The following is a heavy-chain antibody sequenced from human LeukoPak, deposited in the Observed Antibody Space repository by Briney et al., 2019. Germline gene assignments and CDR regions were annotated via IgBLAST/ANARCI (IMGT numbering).Heavy chain of an antibody. Sequence: SETLSLTCTVSGGSISSYYWSWIRQPPGKGLEWVGYIYYSGSTNYNPALKGRVTISVDTSKNQVALKLSSVTAADTAVYYCARHDGYNSEYYFDYWGQGTLVPVSS. V-gene: IGHV4-59*08. CDR2: IYYSGST. J-gene: IGHJ4*02. CDR1: GGSISSYY. CDR3: ARHDGYNSEYYFDY. D-gene: IGHD5-24*01.